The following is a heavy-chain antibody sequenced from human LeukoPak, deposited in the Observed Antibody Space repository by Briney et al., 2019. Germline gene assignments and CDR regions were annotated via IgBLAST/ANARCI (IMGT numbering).Heavy chain of an antibody. Sequence: GGSLRLSCAASGFTFSSYAMSWVRQAPGKGLEWVSGISGSGGSTYYADSVKGRFTISRDNSKNTLYLQMNSLRAEDTAVYYCAKDLAVIFERDYHYYGMDVWGQGTTVTVSS. CDR2: ISGSGGST. V-gene: IGHV3-23*01. CDR3: AKDLAVIFERDYHYYGMDV. J-gene: IGHJ6*02. D-gene: IGHD2/OR15-2a*01. CDR1: GFTFSSYA.